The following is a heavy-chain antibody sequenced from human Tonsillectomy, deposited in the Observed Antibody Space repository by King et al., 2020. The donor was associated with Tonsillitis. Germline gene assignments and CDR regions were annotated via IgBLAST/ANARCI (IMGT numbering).Heavy chain of an antibody. CDR2: ISTHGGTT. CDR3: AKDLQWELPHDS. D-gene: IGHD1-26*01. V-gene: IGHV3-23*04. CDR1: GFTFSSYA. Sequence: VQLVESGGGLVQPGGSLRLSCAASGFTFSSYAMTWVRQAPGKGLEWVSYISTHGGTTYYADSVKGRFTISRDNSRNTLNLQMNSLRADDTAVYYCAKDLQWELPHDSWGQGTLVTVSS. J-gene: IGHJ4*02.